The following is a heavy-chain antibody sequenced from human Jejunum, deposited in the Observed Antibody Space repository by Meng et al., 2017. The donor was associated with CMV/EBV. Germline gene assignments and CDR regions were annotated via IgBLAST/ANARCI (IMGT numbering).Heavy chain of an antibody. D-gene: IGHD2-2*02. V-gene: IGHV4-30-2*01. Sequence: ISSSDYCWSWLRQPPRKGLEWIGDISPTASTHYNPSLKSRVTMSIDRSKNQFSLKVTSVTAADTALYYCARGRCTRTLCSTGTFDYWGQGTLVTVSS. J-gene: IGHJ4*02. CDR1: ISSSDYC. CDR2: ISPTAST. CDR3: ARGRCTRTLCSTGTFDY.